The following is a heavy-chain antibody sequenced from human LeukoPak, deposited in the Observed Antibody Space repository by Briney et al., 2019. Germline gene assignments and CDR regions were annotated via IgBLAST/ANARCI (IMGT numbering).Heavy chain of an antibody. CDR3: AAGTAADF. Sequence: GGSLRLSCAASGFTFSSYAMNWIRQAPGKGLEWISYISSTSSYTDYADSVKGRFTISRDNAQSTLFLQMNSLRVEDTAVYYRAAGTAADFWGQGTRVAVSS. CDR2: ISSTSSYT. V-gene: IGHV3-21*05. J-gene: IGHJ4*02. D-gene: IGHD6-13*01. CDR1: GFTFSSYA.